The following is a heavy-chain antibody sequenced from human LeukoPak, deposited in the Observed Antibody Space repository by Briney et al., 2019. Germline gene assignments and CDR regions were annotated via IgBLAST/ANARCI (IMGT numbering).Heavy chain of an antibody. D-gene: IGHD5-12*01. CDR2: ISSSSSYI. CDR3: ARGDIVATIGYFDY. Sequence: PGGSLRLSCAASGFTFSSYAMSWVRQAPGKGLEWVSSISSSSSYIYYADSVKGRFTISRDNAKNSLYLQMNSLRAEDTAVYYCARGDIVATIGYFDYWGQGTLVTVSS. CDR1: GFTFSSYA. V-gene: IGHV3-21*01. J-gene: IGHJ4*02.